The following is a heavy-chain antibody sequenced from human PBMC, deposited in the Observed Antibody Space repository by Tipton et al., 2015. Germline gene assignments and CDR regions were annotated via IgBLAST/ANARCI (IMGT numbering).Heavy chain of an antibody. J-gene: IGHJ5*02. CDR1: SDSINKYY. CDR3: ARHVFIQGSWYQWFDP. D-gene: IGHD6-13*01. Sequence: TLSLTCTVSSDSINKYYWSWIRQPPGKELQWIGYIQYSGGTNYNPSLESRVSMSVDTSKTQFSLSLTSVTAADTALYYCARHVFIQGSWYQWFDPWGQGTLVTVS. CDR2: IQYSGGT. V-gene: IGHV4-59*08.